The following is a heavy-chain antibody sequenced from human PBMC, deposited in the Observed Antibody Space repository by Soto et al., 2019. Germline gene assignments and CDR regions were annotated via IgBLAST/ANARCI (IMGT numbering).Heavy chain of an antibody. CDR1: GFTFSSYS. J-gene: IGHJ2*01. CDR2: ISSMRSPI. CDR3: EVASTSRNWDFDL. V-gene: IGHV3-48*01. Sequence: VQLVESGGGLVQPGGSLRLSCAASGFTFSSYSMNCVRRAPGKGLEWVSYISSMRSPIYYADSVKVRFTISRDNAKNSLYLEMNSLRVEDTAVYYYEVASTSRNWDFDLWGRGTLVTVSS. D-gene: IGHD2-2*01.